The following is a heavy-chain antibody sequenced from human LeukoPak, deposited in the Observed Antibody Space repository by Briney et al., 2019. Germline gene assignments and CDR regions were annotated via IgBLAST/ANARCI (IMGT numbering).Heavy chain of an antibody. V-gene: IGHV3-11*04. CDR2: IGSNGGNI. J-gene: IGHJ4*02. Sequence: PGGSLRLSCEASGFTFSDYSMSWIRQAPGKGPEWVSYIGSNGGNIFYADSVKGRFTISRDNAKNALYLQLDSLRVEDTARSYCARIYYYGSGRGEYWGQGTMVTVSS. CDR1: GFTFSDYS. CDR3: ARIYYYGSGRGEY. D-gene: IGHD3-10*01.